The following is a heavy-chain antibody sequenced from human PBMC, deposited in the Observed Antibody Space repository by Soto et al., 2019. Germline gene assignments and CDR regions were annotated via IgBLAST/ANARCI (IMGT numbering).Heavy chain of an antibody. J-gene: IGHJ5*02. CDR3: ARHLGGAAADLNWFDP. CDR2: IYYSGST. D-gene: IGHD6-13*01. V-gene: IGHV4-39*01. Sequence: SETLSLTCTVSGGSISSSSYYWGWIRQPPGKGLEWIGSIYYSGSTYYNPSLKSRVTISVDTSKNQFSLKLSSVTAADTAVYYCARHLGGAAADLNWFDPWGQGTLVTVSS. CDR1: GGSISSSSYY.